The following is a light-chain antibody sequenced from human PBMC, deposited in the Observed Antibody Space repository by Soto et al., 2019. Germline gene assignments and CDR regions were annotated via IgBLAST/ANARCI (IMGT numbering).Light chain of an antibody. V-gene: IGLV2-14*01. CDR2: DVT. CDR1: SSDVGGYNY. J-gene: IGLJ1*01. Sequence: LTQPASVSGSPGQSITISCTGTSSDVGGYNYASWYQQHPVKAPKLMIYDVTNRPSGVSDRFSGSKSGNTASLTISGLQAEDEADYYCSSYTSSSTPYVFGTGTKVTVL. CDR3: SSYTSSSTPYV.